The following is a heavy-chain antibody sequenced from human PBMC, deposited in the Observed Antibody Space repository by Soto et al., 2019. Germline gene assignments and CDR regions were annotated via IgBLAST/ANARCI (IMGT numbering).Heavy chain of an antibody. CDR2: IWHGGKNK. Sequence: QVQVVESGGGVVQPGRSLRLSCAASGFAFSDFGMHWVRQAPGKGLEWVAVIWHGGKNKDYADYAKGRFTISRDNSRNILYLEMNSLRVEDTAVYCARDPGQDEAMDYWGQGTLVTVSS. J-gene: IGHJ4*01. CDR1: GFAFSDFG. V-gene: IGHV3-33*01. CDR3: ARDPGQDEAMDY.